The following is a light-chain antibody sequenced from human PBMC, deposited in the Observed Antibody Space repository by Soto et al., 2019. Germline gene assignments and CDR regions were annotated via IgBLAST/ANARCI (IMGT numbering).Light chain of an antibody. CDR1: QSISSW. CDR3: QYYKESST. J-gene: IGKJ1*01. CDR2: EAS. V-gene: IGKV1-5*03. Sequence: DIQMTQSPSTLSASVGDRVTITCRASQSISSWLAWYQQKPGKAPKLLIHEASSSEIGVPPRFSGSGFGTNFTLSISSLQPVDFATYYCQYYKESSTFGQGTRLEIK.